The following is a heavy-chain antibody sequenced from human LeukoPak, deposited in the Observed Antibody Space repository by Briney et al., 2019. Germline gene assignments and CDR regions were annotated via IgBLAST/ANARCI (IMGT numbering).Heavy chain of an antibody. Sequence: ASVKVSCTASGYTFTSYGISWVRQAPGQGLEWMGWISAYNGNTNYAQKLQGRVTMTTDTSTSTAYMELRSLRSDDTAVYYCARVRIAAAGKYYYYYGMDVWGQGTTVTVSS. CDR1: GYTFTSYG. J-gene: IGHJ6*02. CDR2: ISAYNGNT. CDR3: ARVRIAAAGKYYYYYGMDV. D-gene: IGHD6-13*01. V-gene: IGHV1-18*01.